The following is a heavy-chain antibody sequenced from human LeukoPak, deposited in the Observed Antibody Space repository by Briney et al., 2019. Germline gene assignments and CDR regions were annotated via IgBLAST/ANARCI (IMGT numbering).Heavy chain of an antibody. CDR3: ARSSGYYYYYLDY. V-gene: IGHV4-59*01. J-gene: IGHJ4*02. CDR2: IYYSGST. CDR1: GGSISSYY. Sequence: SETLSLTCTVSGGSISSYYWSWIRQPPGKGLEWIGHIYYSGSTNYNPSLKSRVTISVDTSKNQFSLKLISVTAADTAVYYCARSSGYYYYYLDYWGQGTLVTVSS. D-gene: IGHD3-22*01.